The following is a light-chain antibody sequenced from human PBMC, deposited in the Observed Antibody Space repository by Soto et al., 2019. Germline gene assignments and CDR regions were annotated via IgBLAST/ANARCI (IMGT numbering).Light chain of an antibody. Sequence: EIVLTQSPGPLSLSPGERATLSCRSSQSVTKNNLNWYQQKPGQAPRLLIYDVSNRATGIPARFSGSGSGTDFTLTISSLEPEDVAVYYCQQRSNWPRTFGQGTKVDIK. V-gene: IGKV3-11*01. CDR1: QSVTKNN. CDR3: QQRSNWPRT. J-gene: IGKJ1*01. CDR2: DVS.